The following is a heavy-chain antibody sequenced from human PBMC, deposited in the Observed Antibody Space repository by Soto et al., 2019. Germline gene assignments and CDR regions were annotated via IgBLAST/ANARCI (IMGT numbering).Heavy chain of an antibody. CDR1: GASISTYY. CDR2: ICYSGTT. Sequence: NPSETLSLTCNISGASISTYYWSWIRQPPGKGLEWIGYICYSGTTSYNPSLRSRVTISADGSKNQFSLKLSSVTAADTAVYYCARFTGTTPAYIFDYWGQGILVTVSS. CDR3: ARFTGTTPAYIFDY. V-gene: IGHV4-59*01. J-gene: IGHJ4*01. D-gene: IGHD1-7*01.